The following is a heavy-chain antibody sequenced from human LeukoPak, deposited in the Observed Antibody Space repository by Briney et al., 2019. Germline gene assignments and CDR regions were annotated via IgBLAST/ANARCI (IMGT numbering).Heavy chain of an antibody. J-gene: IGHJ4*02. D-gene: IGHD3-3*01. CDR1: GYTFTSYD. CDR2: MNPNSGNT. CDR3: ARGRAIFRVVIQFDY. Sequence: ASVKVSCKASGYTFTSYDINWVRQATGQGLEWMGWMNPNSGNTGYAQKFQGRVTITRNTSISTAYMELSSLRSEDTAVYYCARGRAIFRVVIQFDYWGQGTLVTVSS. V-gene: IGHV1-8*01.